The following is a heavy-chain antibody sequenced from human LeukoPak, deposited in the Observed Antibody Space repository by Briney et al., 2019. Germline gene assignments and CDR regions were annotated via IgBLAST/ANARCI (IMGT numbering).Heavy chain of an antibody. CDR1: GDSVSSNSVT. D-gene: IGHD2-2*01. J-gene: IGHJ5*02. Sequence: SQTLSLTCAISGDSVSSNSVTWNWIRQSPSRGFEWLGRTYYRSTWYNDYAVSVRGRITVNPDTSKNQFSLHLNSVTPEDTAVYYCARRLTQYDCFDPWGQGILVTVSS. CDR3: ARRLTQYDCFDP. CDR2: TYYRSTWYN. V-gene: IGHV6-1*01.